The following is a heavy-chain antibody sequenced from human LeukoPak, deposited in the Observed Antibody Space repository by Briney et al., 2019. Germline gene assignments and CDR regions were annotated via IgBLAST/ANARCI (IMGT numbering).Heavy chain of an antibody. Sequence: GGSLRLSCAASGFTFSSYSMSWVRQVPGKGLEWVSVIGSGGSGGTSYADSVRGRFTMSRDNSKNTLFLQMNSLRAEDTAVYYCAKRGCDTPTCSYYFDYWGRGTLVTVSS. V-gene: IGHV3-23*01. CDR1: GFTFSSYS. J-gene: IGHJ4*02. CDR3: AKRGCDTPTCSYYFDY. CDR2: IGSGGSGGT. D-gene: IGHD2-2*01.